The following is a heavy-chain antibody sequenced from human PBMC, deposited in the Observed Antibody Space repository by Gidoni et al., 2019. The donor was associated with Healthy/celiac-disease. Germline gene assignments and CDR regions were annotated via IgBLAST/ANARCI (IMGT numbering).Heavy chain of an antibody. Sequence: EVQLVESGGGLVQPGGSLRLSCASSGFPFSSYWMHWVRQAQGKGLVLVSRINSDGSSTSYADSGKGRFTISRDNAKNTLYLQMNSRRAEDTAVYYCARGGGLRFLEWLDFDYWGQGTLVTVSS. CDR3: ARGGGLRFLEWLDFDY. CDR2: INSDGSST. D-gene: IGHD3-3*01. V-gene: IGHV3-74*01. J-gene: IGHJ4*02. CDR1: GFPFSSYW.